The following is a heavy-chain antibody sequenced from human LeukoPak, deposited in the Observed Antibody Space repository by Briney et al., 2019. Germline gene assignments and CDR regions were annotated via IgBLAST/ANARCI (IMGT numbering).Heavy chain of an antibody. Sequence: GGSLRLSCAASGFTFSSYAMHWVRQAPGKGLEWVAVISYDGSNKYYADSVKGRFTISRDNAKNSLYLQMNSLRDEDTAVYYCARDHGSGSYQDYWGQGTLVTVSS. CDR2: ISYDGSNK. J-gene: IGHJ4*02. CDR3: ARDHGSGSYQDY. CDR1: GFTFSSYA. V-gene: IGHV3-30-3*01. D-gene: IGHD3-10*01.